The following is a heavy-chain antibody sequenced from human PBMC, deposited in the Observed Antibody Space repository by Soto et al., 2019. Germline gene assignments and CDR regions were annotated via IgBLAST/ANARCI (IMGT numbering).Heavy chain of an antibody. CDR1: GFIFSNYG. V-gene: IGHV3-33*01. CDR3: ARSPYSSSRTGDY. J-gene: IGHJ4*02. CDR2: IWYDGSNK. Sequence: QVQLVESGGGVVQPGTSLRLSCAASGFIFSNYGMHWVRQAPGKGLEWVALIWYDGSNKYYADSLKGRFTISRDNSKKTLYLQMNSLRAEDTAVYYCARSPYSSSRTGDYWGQGTLVTVSS. D-gene: IGHD6-13*01.